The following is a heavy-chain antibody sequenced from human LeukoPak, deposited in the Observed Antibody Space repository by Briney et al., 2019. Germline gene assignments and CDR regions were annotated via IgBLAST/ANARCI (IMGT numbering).Heavy chain of an antibody. J-gene: IGHJ5*02. CDR3: AKDPNRKSEGHYDILTEGP. V-gene: IGHV3-23*01. D-gene: IGHD3-9*01. CDR2: ISGSGGST. CDR1: GFTFISYG. Sequence: HPGGSLRLSCAASGFTFISYGMSWVRQAPGKGLEWVSAISGSGGSTYYADSVKGRFTISRDNSKNTLYLQMNSLRAEDTAVYYCAKDPNRKSEGHYDILTEGPWGQGTLVTVSS.